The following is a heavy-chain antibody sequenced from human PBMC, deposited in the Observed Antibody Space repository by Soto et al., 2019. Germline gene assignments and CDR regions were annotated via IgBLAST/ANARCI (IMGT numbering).Heavy chain of an antibody. CDR2: IKSKTDGGTT. D-gene: IGHD6-6*01. Sequence: XGSLRLSCAASGFTFSNAWMSWVRQAPGKGLEWVGRIKSKTDGGTTDYAAPVKGRFTISRDDSKNTLYLQMNSLKTEDTAVYYCTTAASIAARPARGYGMDVWGQGTTGTVSS. CDR1: GFTFSNAW. V-gene: IGHV3-15*01. J-gene: IGHJ6*02. CDR3: TTAASIAARPARGYGMDV.